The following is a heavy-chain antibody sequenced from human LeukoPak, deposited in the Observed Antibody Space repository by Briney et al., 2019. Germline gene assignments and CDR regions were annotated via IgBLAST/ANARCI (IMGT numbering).Heavy chain of an antibody. V-gene: IGHV3-33*01. J-gene: IGHJ4*02. Sequence: GGSLRLSCAASGFTFSSYGMHWVRQAPGKGLEWVAVIWYDGSNKYYADSVKGRFTISRDNSKNTLYLQMNSLRAEDTAVYYCARAMDIVLMVYAADYWGQGTLVTVSS. CDR2: IWYDGSNK. CDR1: GFTFSSYG. D-gene: IGHD2-8*01. CDR3: ARAMDIVLMVYAADY.